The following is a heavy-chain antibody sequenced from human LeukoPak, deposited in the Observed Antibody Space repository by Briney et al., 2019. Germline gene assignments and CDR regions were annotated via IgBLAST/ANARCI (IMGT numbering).Heavy chain of an antibody. CDR2: IKQDGTEK. Sequence: GGSLRLSWVASGFTFSSYWMSWVRQAPGEGLEWVANIKQDGTEKNHVDSVKGRFTISRDNAKNSLYLQMNSLRAEDTVVYYCARERVSGSYHPFDPWGQGTLATVSS. CDR3: ARERVSGSYHPFDP. J-gene: IGHJ5*02. CDR1: GFTFSSYW. V-gene: IGHV3-7*01. D-gene: IGHD3-16*02.